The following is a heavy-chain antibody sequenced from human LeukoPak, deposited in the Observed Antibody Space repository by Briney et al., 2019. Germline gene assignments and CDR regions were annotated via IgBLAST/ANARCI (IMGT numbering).Heavy chain of an antibody. D-gene: IGHD3-9*01. CDR1: GFTFSSYA. Sequence: GGSLRLSCAASGFTFSSYAMSWVRQAPGKGLEWVSVIRGSGGSTYYADSVKGRFTISRDNSKNTLYLQMNSLRAEDTAVYYCAKDMAPHGYFGFDYWGQGTLVTVSS. J-gene: IGHJ4*02. CDR2: IRGSGGST. V-gene: IGHV3-23*01. CDR3: AKDMAPHGYFGFDY.